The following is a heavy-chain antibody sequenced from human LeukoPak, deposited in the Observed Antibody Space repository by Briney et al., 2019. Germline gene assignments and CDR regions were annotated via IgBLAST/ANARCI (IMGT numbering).Heavy chain of an antibody. V-gene: IGHV3-53*01. J-gene: IGHJ4*02. Sequence: PGGSLRLSCAASGFTVSSNYMSWVRQAPGKGLEWVSVIYSSSGTYYVDSVKGRFTIFRDNSKNTLYLQMNSLRAEDTAVYYCAKDLGGSSWYYFDYWGQGILVTVSS. CDR2: IYSSSGT. CDR1: GFTVSSNY. CDR3: AKDLGGSSWYYFDY. D-gene: IGHD6-13*01.